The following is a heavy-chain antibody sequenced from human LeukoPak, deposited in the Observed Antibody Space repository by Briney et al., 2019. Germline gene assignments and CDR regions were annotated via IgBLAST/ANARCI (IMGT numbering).Heavy chain of an antibody. V-gene: IGHV1-46*01. D-gene: IGHD3-22*01. Sequence: ASVKVSCKASGYTFTSYYMHWVRQAPGQGLEWMGIIDPSGGSTSYAQKFQGRVTMTRDMSTSTVYMELSSLRSEDTAVYYCAIAYYYDSSGYYKYDYWGQGTLVTASS. CDR1: GYTFTSYY. J-gene: IGHJ4*02. CDR3: AIAYYYDSSGYYKYDY. CDR2: IDPSGGST.